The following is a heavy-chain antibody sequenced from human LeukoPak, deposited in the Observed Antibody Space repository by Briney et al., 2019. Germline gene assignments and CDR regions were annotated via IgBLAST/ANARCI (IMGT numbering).Heavy chain of an antibody. D-gene: IGHD4-11*01. Sequence: ASVKVSCKASGYTFTGYYMHWVRQAPGQGLEWMGWINPNSGGTNYAQKFQGRVTMTKDTSISTAYMELSRLRSDDTAVYYCYITAATPYYYYYGMDVWGQGTTVTVSS. CDR1: GYTFTGYY. CDR3: YITAATPYYYYYGMDV. J-gene: IGHJ6*02. V-gene: IGHV1-2*02. CDR2: INPNSGGT.